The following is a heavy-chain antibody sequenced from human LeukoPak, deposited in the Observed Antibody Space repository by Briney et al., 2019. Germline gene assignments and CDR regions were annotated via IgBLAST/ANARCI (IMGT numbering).Heavy chain of an antibody. CDR3: VASSLGPGDIHY. V-gene: IGHV3-72*01. J-gene: IGHJ1*01. Sequence: GGSLRLTCAASGFTFNDLYWVCVRQAPGKGLEWVGRTRDKAASYSTEYAASVKGRFTVSRDDSKKSLYLQMNSLRSEDTAVYYCVASSLGPGDIHYWDRGTLVTVSS. D-gene: IGHD4-17*01. CDR2: TRDKAASYST. CDR1: GFTFNDLY.